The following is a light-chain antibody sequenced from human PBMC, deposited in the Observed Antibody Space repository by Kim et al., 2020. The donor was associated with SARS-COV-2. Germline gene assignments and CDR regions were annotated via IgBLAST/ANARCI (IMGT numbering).Light chain of an antibody. CDR1: QSIATY. J-gene: IGKJ4*02. CDR2: ETS. V-gene: IGKV1-39*01. Sequence: SASVGDRVTITGRASQSIATYLNWYQWKPGKAPNLLIFETSNLQSGVPSRFSGSVSGTDFTLTIINLQPEDFATYYCQQTYRNPPTFGRGTKVEI. CDR3: QQTYRNPPT.